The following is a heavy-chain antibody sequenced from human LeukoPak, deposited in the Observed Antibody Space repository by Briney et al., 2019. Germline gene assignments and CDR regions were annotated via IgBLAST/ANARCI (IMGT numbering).Heavy chain of an antibody. CDR2: IYSDNT. CDR3: ARRAGAYSHPYDY. J-gene: IGHJ4*02. V-gene: IGHV3-53*01. Sequence: GGSLRLSCAASGFTVSSNSMSWVRQAPGKGLEWVSSIYSDNTHYSDSVKGRFTISRDNSKNTLYLQMNSLRAEDTAVYYCARRAGAYSHPYDYWGQGTLVTVSS. D-gene: IGHD4/OR15-4a*01. CDR1: GFTVSSNS.